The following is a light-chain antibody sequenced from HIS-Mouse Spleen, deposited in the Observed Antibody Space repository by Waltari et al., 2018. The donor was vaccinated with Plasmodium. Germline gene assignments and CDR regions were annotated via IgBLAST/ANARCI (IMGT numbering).Light chain of an antibody. Sequence: DIQMTQSPSSMSASVGDRVTLTCLASQSISSYINLYQQKPVQAPKLLIYAASSLQSGVPSRFSVSGSGTDFTLTISSLQPEDFATYYCQQNYNTWTFGQGTKVEIK. CDR1: QSISSY. CDR3: QQNYNTWT. V-gene: IGKV1-39*01. J-gene: IGKJ1*01. CDR2: AAS.